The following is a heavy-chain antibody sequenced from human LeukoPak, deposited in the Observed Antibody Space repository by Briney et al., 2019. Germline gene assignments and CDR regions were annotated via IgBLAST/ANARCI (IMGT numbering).Heavy chain of an antibody. CDR3: AREGAAAGSGEYWPPYFDY. V-gene: IGHV3-48*03. CDR2: ISRSGSTI. Sequence: GGSLTLSCAASGFSFSSYEINWVRQAPGKGLEWVSYISRSGSTIYYADSVKGRFTISRDNAKNSLYLQMSSRRAEDTAVYYCAREGAAAGSGEYWPPYFDYWGQGTLVAVSS. CDR1: GFSFSSYE. D-gene: IGHD6-13*01. J-gene: IGHJ4*02.